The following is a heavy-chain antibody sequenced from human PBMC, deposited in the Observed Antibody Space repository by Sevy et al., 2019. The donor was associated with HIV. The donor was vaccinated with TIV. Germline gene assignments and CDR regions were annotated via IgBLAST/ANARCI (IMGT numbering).Heavy chain of an antibody. V-gene: IGHV3-30*02. D-gene: IGHD3-10*01. CDR3: AKGLGMVQGALLSDDI. J-gene: IGHJ3*02. Sequence: GGSLRLSCAASGFTFRSYGMHWVRQAPGKGLEWLAFIRYDGSTKYYADSVKGRFTSSRDNSKNTLYLQMNSLRGDDTSLYYCAKGLGMVQGALLSDDIWGQGTMVTVSS. CDR2: IRYDGSTK. CDR1: GFTFRSYG.